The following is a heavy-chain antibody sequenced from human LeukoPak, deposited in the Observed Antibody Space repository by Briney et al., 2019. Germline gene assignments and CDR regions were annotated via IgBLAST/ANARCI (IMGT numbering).Heavy chain of an antibody. CDR2: IYYSGST. CDR1: GYSISSGYY. D-gene: IGHD3-10*01. J-gene: IGHJ4*02. CDR3: TRRNYYYGSGSPTPMDY. V-gene: IGHV4-38-2*02. Sequence: SETLSLTCTVSGYSISSGYYWGWIRQPPGKGLEWIGSIYYSGSTYYNPSLKSRVTISVDTSKNQFSLKLSSVTAADTAVYYCTRRNYYYGSGSPTPMDYWGQGTLVTVSS.